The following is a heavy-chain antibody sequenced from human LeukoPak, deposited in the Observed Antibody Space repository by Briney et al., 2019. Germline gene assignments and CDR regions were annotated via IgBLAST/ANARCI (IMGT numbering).Heavy chain of an antibody. V-gene: IGHV5-51*01. CDR3: ARRHGSGWYALDY. D-gene: IGHD6-19*01. Sequence: GESLKISCKTYRYSFTTYWIGWVRLMPGKGLEWMGIIYPGDSDTRYSPSFQGQVTISADKSISTAYLQWSSLKASDTAVYYCARRHGSGWYALDYWGQGTLVTVSS. CDR1: RYSFTTYW. J-gene: IGHJ4*02. CDR2: IYPGDSDT.